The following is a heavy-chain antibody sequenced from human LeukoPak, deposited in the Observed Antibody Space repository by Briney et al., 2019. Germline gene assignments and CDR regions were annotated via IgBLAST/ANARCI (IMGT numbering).Heavy chain of an antibody. J-gene: IGHJ4*02. V-gene: IGHV3-33*01. CDR1: GFTFSSYG. CDR3: ARDALGGVGPFDY. Sequence: QTGGSLRLSCAASGFTFSSYGMHWVRQAPGKGREGVAVIWCEGSNKYYAGAGKGRFTIYRDNSKNKLYLQMNRLRAEDTAVYYCARDALGGVGPFDYWGQGTLVTVSS. CDR2: IWCEGSNK. D-gene: IGHD3-16*01.